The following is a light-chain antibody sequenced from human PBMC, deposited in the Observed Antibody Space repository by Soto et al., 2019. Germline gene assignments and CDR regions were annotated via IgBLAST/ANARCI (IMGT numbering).Light chain of an antibody. CDR1: MRDVGAYNL. CDR3: SAYTARSTLV. CDR2: EVR. V-gene: IGLV2-14*01. J-gene: IGLJ3*02. Sequence: QSALTQPASVSGSAGQSIPISCSGTMRDVGAYNLVSWYQQHPGTAPKLIIYEVRNRPSGISSRFFGSRSGNTASLTISGLQSEDEGDYYCSAYTARSTLVFGGGTKVTVL.